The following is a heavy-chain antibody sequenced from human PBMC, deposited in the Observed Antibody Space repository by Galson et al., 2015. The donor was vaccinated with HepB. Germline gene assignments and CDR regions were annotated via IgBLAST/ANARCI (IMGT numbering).Heavy chain of an antibody. CDR2: ISSDGSST. CDR1: GFTFSSYW. J-gene: IGHJ4*02. CDR3: AIGPAGTPGD. D-gene: IGHD6-13*01. V-gene: IGHV3-74*01. Sequence: SLRLSCAASGFTFSSYWMHWVRQAPGKGLVWVSRISSDGSSTSYADSVKGRFTISRDNAKNTLYLQMNSLRAEDTPVYYCAIGPAGTPGDWGQGTLVTVSS.